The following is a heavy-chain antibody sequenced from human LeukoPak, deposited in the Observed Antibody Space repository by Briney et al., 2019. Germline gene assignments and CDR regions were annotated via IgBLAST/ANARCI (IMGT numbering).Heavy chain of an antibody. CDR2: IRDDGGAA. Sequence: PGGSLRLSCAASGFTFSNYGMNWVRQAPGKGLEWVAFIRDDGGAAYYSDSVKGRFTISRDNAKNSLYLQMNSLRAEDTAVYYCARAPYCGGDCYFDYWGQGTLVTVSS. CDR1: GFTFSNYG. D-gene: IGHD2-21*02. V-gene: IGHV3-30*02. CDR3: ARAPYCGGDCYFDY. J-gene: IGHJ4*02.